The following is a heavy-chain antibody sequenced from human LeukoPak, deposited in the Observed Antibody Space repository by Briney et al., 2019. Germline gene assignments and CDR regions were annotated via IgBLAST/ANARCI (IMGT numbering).Heavy chain of an antibody. Sequence: GGSLRLSCAASGFTFNTYTMTWVRQAPGKGLEWVTSICSSSSYIYYADAVKGRFTISRDNAKNSLHLQMNSLRAEDTAVYYCARDFSDYGDFDYWGQGTLVTVSS. CDR2: ICSSSSYI. CDR1: GFTFNTYT. V-gene: IGHV3-21*01. J-gene: IGHJ4*02. D-gene: IGHD4-17*01. CDR3: ARDFSDYGDFDY.